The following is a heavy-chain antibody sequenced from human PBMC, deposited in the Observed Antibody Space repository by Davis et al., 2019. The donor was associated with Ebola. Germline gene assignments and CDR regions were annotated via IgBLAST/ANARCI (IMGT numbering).Heavy chain of an antibody. CDR3: GGGELSLLDWGYNWNDP. V-gene: IGHV3-23*01. D-gene: IGHD3-16*02. Sequence: PGGSLRLSCAASGFTFSSYAMSWVRQAPGKGLEWVSAISGSGGSTYYADSVKGRFTISRDNSKNTLYLQMNSLRAEDTAVYYWGGGELSLLDWGYNWNDPWGQGTLVTVSS. CDR1: GFTFSSYA. CDR2: ISGSGGST. J-gene: IGHJ5*02.